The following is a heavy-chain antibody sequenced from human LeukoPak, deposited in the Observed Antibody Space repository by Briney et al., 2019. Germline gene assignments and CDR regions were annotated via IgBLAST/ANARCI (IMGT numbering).Heavy chain of an antibody. CDR1: GFTFTGHS. V-gene: IGHV3-30*04. J-gene: IGHJ4*02. CDR2: VADDEKTI. D-gene: IGHD1-26*01. Sequence: GGSLRLSCVASGFTFTGHSMHWVRQAPGKGLEWVAVVADDEKTIFYADSLKGRFTVSRDNSKNTVYLQMNSLRDEDTAVYYRAREKQSGGTPFDYWGQGSLVTVSS. CDR3: AREKQSGGTPFDY.